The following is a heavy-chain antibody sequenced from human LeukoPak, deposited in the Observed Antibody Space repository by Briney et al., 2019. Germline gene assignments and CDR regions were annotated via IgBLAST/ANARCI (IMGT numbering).Heavy chain of an antibody. CDR3: ARDGRELLWFGEASYYFDY. J-gene: IGHJ4*02. Sequence: ASVKVSCKASGYTFTGYYMHWVRQAPGQGLEWMGWINPNSGGTNYAQKFQGRVTMTRDTSISTAYMELSRLRSDDTAVYYCARDGRELLWFGEASYYFDYWGQGTLVTASS. CDR1: GYTFTGYY. V-gene: IGHV1-2*02. CDR2: INPNSGGT. D-gene: IGHD3-10*01.